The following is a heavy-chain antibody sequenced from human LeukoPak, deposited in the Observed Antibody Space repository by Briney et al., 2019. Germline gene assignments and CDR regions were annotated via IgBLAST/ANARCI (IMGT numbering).Heavy chain of an antibody. CDR1: GVTLSPYG. D-gene: IGHD3-10*01. CDR3: AKEGTPQVGTWYDL. Sequence: VRPGMSLRLSCAASGVTLSPYGMYWVRQAPGKGLEWVAVISYEGGTQHYADSVKGRFIISRDNPRNTLYLQMNILRTEDTAVYYCAKEGTPQVGTWYDLWGQGTQVIVSS. J-gene: IGHJ5*02. CDR2: ISYEGGTQ. V-gene: IGHV3-30*18.